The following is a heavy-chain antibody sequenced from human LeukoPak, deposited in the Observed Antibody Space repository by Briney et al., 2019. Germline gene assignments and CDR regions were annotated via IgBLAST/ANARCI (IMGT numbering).Heavy chain of an antibody. D-gene: IGHD2-2*01. Sequence: ASVKVSCKASRYTFTDYYMHWVRQAPGQGLEWMGWINPNSGATNYAQKFQGRVTMTRDTSISTAYMELSMLRSDDTAVYYCANNPVPGASDGWLDPWGQGTLVTVSS. CDR2: INPNSGAT. V-gene: IGHV1-2*02. J-gene: IGHJ5*02. CDR1: RYTFTDYY. CDR3: ANNPVPGASDGWLDP.